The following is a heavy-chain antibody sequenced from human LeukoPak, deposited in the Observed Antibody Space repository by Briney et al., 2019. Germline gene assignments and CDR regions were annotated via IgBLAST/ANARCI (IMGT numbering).Heavy chain of an antibody. Sequence: SVKVSCKASGGTFNSYAINWVRQAPGQGLEWMGGSIPMFGTTNFAQEFQGRVTITADEFTNTAYMELTSLKSEDTAVYYCARGTTVTTTVLVPNDAFDIWGQGTMVTVSS. CDR3: ARGTTVTTTVLVPNDAFDI. D-gene: IGHD4-17*01. CDR2: SIPMFGTT. J-gene: IGHJ3*02. V-gene: IGHV1-69*13. CDR1: GGTFNSYA.